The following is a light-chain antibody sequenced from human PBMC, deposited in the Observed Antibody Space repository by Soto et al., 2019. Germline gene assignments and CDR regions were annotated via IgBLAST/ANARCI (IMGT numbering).Light chain of an antibody. CDR1: QSVSNNY. CDR2: GAS. CDR3: QQYGSSGT. J-gene: IGKJ1*01. Sequence: EIVMTPSPGTLSLSPGERGTLSCRASQSVSNNYLAWYQQKPGQAPRLLIYGASNRATGIPDRFSGSGSGTDFTLTISRLEPEDFAVYYCQQYGSSGTFGQGTKVDIK. V-gene: IGKV3-20*01.